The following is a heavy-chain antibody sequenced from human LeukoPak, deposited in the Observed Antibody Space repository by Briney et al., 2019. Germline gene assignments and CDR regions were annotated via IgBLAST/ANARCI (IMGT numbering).Heavy chain of an antibody. CDR1: NSSITRGYY. D-gene: IGHD1-1*01. Sequence: PSETLSLTCNVSNSSITRGYYWGWIRQVPGKGLEWIGSIYYSGSTNLNPSLKSRVTISVDTSKNQFSLRLTSVTAADTAVYYCARKDWKKRFDPWGQGTLVTVSS. V-gene: IGHV4-38-2*02. J-gene: IGHJ5*02. CDR3: ARKDWKKRFDP. CDR2: IYYSGST.